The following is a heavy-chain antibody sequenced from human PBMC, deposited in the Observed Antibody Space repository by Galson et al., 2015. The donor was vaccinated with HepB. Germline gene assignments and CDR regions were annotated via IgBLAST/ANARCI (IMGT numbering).Heavy chain of an antibody. V-gene: IGHV1-69*02. Sequence: SVKVSCKASGGTFSSYTISWVRQAPGQGLEWMGRIIPILGIANYAQKFQGRVTITADKSTSTAYMELSSLRSEDTAVYYCARGDRRCSSTSCRGSHYYYYGMDVWGQGTTVTVSS. D-gene: IGHD2-2*01. CDR3: ARGDRRCSSTSCRGSHYYYYGMDV. CDR1: GGTFSSYT. CDR2: IIPILGIA. J-gene: IGHJ6*02.